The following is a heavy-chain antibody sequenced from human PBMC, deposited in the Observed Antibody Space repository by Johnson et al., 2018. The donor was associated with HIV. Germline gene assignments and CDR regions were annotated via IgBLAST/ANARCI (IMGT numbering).Heavy chain of an antibody. Sequence: QVQLVESGGGLVQPGGSLRLSCAASGFSFSDYYMSWIRQAPGKGLEWISYMSSSGSTIYHPEFVKGRLPISRDNAKNSLYLQMNSLRAEDTAVYYCARDCETVTTQGAFDIWGQGTMVTVSS. D-gene: IGHD4-17*01. J-gene: IGHJ3*02. V-gene: IGHV3-11*04. CDR2: MSSSGSTI. CDR3: ARDCETVTTQGAFDI. CDR1: GFSFSDYY.